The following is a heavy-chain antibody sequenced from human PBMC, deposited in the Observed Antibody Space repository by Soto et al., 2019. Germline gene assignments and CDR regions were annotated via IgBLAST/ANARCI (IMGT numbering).Heavy chain of an antibody. Sequence: QVQLVESGGGVVQPGRSPRLSCAASGFTLSSYAMHWVRQAPGKGLEWVAVISYDGSNRYYADSVKGRFTISRDNPKNTVYLQMNSLRAEDTAVYYCARSTERWLPPFDYWGQGTLVTVSS. CDR2: ISYDGSNR. CDR3: ARSTERWLPPFDY. D-gene: IGHD5-12*01. CDR1: GFTLSSYA. V-gene: IGHV3-30-3*01. J-gene: IGHJ4*02.